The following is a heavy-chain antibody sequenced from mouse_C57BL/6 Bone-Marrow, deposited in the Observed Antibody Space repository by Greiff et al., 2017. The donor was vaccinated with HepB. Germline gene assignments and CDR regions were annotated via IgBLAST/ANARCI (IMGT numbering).Heavy chain of an antibody. CDR1: GFTFSDYY. D-gene: IGHD2-1*01. Sequence: EVHLVESGGGLVQPGGSLKLSCAASGFTFSDYYMYWVRQTPEKRLEWVAYISNGGGSTYYPDTVKGRFTISRDNAKNTLYLQMSRLKSEDTAMYYCARQEGNYAWFAYWGQGTLVTVSA. CDR2: ISNGGGST. V-gene: IGHV5-12*01. J-gene: IGHJ3*01. CDR3: ARQEGNYAWFAY.